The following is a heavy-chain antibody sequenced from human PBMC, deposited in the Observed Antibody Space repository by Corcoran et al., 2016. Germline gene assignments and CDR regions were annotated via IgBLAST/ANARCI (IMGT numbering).Heavy chain of an antibody. D-gene: IGHD7-27*01. V-gene: IGHV5-51*01. CDR3: ARQTGSTGGSFGY. CDR1: GYIFTSYW. CDR2: IYPGNSDA. Sequence: EVQLVQSGAEVKKPGESLRISCKGSGYIFTSYWIGWVRQMPGKGLEWMAIIYPGNSDARYNPSLQGQVTISADKSITTAYLQWNSLKASDTAMYYGARQTGSTGGSFGYWGQGTLVTVSS. J-gene: IGHJ4*02.